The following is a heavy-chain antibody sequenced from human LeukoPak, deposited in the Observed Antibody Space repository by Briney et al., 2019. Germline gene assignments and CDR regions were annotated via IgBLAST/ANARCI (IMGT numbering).Heavy chain of an antibody. V-gene: IGHV3-30*02. D-gene: IGHD5-18*01. CDR3: AKDKAGTAMVNGAPDY. CDR2: IRYDGSNK. Sequence: PGGSLRLSCAASGFTFSSYGMHWVRQAPGKGLEWVAFIRYDGSNKYYADSVKGRFTISRDNSKNTLYLQMNSLRAEDTAVYYCAKDKAGTAMVNGAPDYWGQGTLVTVSS. CDR1: GFTFSSYG. J-gene: IGHJ4*02.